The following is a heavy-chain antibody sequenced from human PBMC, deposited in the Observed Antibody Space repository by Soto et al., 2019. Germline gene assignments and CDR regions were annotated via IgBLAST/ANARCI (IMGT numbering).Heavy chain of an antibody. V-gene: IGHV3-66*01. D-gene: IGHD3-10*01. CDR3: ARDLRRAVSAY. J-gene: IGHJ4*02. CDR2: IYSGGST. CDR1: GLTVSSNY. Sequence: GESLKISCVASGLTVSSNYMSWVRQAPGKGLEWVSVIYSGGSTHYADSVKGRFTISRDNSKNTLYLQMNSLRAEDTAVYFCARDLRRAVSAYWGQGSLVIVSS.